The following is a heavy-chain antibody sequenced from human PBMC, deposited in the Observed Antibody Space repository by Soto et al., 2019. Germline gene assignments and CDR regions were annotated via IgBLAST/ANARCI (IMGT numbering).Heavy chain of an antibody. CDR3: ARVSPTTSATFHY. J-gene: IGHJ4*02. CDR1: GYTFTSDA. V-gene: IGHV1-18*01. CDR2: ISVYNSKT. Sequence: QVQLVQSGAEVKKPGASVKVSCKASGYTFTSDAINWVRQAPGQGLEWMGWISVYNSKTNYVDKFKERVTMSTDTSTNTAYLELRSLRSDDTAMYYCARVSPTTSATFHYWGQGTLVTVSS. D-gene: IGHD1-1*01.